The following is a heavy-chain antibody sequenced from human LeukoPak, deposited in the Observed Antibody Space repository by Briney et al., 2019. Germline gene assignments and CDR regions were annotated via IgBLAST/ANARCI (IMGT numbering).Heavy chain of an antibody. Sequence: PSETLSLTCTVSGGSISSSSYYWGWIRQPPGKGLEWLGSIYYSGSTYYNPSLKSRVTISVDTSKNQFSLKLSSVTAADTAVYYCARDSYFGPDLWSGYPNHCDAFDIWGQGTMVTVSS. CDR2: IYYSGST. V-gene: IGHV4-39*07. CDR1: GGSISSSSYY. CDR3: ARDSYFGPDLWSGYPNHCDAFDI. J-gene: IGHJ3*02. D-gene: IGHD3-3*01.